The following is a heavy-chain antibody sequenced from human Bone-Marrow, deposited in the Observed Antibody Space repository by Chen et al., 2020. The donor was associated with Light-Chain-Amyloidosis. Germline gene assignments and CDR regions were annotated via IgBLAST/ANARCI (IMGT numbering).Heavy chain of an antibody. D-gene: IGHD5-12*01. CDR2: IYPDDSDA. CDR3: ARRRDGYNFDY. CDR1: GYTFPNYW. Sequence: EVQLEQSGPAVKKPGESLKISCKGSGYTFPNYWIGWVRQMPGKGREWMGVIYPDDSDARYSPSFEGQVTISADKSITTAYLQWRSLKASDTAMYYCARRRDGYNFDYWGQGTLVTVSS. J-gene: IGHJ4*02. V-gene: IGHV5-51*01.